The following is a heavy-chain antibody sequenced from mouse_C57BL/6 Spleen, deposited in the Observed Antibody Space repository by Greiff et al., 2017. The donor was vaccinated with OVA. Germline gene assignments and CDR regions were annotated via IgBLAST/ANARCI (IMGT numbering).Heavy chain of an antibody. Sequence: QVQLQQSGAELVKPGASVKLSCKASGYTFTEYTIHWVKQRSGQGLEWLGWFYPGSGSIKYNEKFKDKATLTADKSSSTVYMELSRLTSEDSAVYVGARQYYGSSFYYFDYWGQGTTLTVSS. CDR1: GYTFTEYT. V-gene: IGHV1-62-2*01. J-gene: IGHJ2*01. D-gene: IGHD1-1*01. CDR3: ARQYYGSSFYYFDY. CDR2: FYPGSGSI.